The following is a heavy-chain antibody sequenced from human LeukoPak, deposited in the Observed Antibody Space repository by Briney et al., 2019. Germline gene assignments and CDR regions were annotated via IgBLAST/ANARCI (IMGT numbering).Heavy chain of an antibody. CDR3: AKDRGDFGWRDSGYDTDY. Sequence: PGGSLRLSCAASGFTFSSYEMNWVRQAPGKGLEWVSGISGRAGAGNTYYADSVKGRFTISRDNSKNTLDLQMNSLRAEDTAVYYCAKDRGDFGWRDSGYDTDYWGQGTLVTVSS. CDR2: ISGRAGAGNT. D-gene: IGHD5-12*01. CDR1: GFTFSSYE. V-gene: IGHV3-NL1*01. J-gene: IGHJ4*02.